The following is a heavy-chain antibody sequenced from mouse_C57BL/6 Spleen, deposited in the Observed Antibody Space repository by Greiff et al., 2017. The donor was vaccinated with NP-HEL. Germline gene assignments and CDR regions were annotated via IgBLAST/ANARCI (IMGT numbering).Heavy chain of an antibody. D-gene: IGHD3-2*02. CDR1: GFNIKDYY. CDR3: TTGTAQATFAY. J-gene: IGHJ3*01. V-gene: IGHV14-1*01. CDR2: IDPEDGDT. Sequence: EVQLQQSGAELVRPGASVKLSCTASGFNIKDYYMHWVKQRPEQGLEWIGRIDPEDGDTEYAPKFQGKATMTADTSSNTAYLQLSSLTSEDTAVYYCTTGTAQATFAYWGQWTLVTVSA.